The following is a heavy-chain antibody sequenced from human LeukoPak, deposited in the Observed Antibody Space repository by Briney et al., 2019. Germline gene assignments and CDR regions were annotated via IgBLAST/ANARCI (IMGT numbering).Heavy chain of an antibody. V-gene: IGHV1-18*01. CDR2: ISTYNANT. CDR3: ARPDGRGWDALDY. Sequence: ASVKVSCKTSGYTFTSYGISWVRQAPGQGLEWMGWISTYNANTNYAQKLQGRVTMTADTTTSTAYMELRSLRSDDTAVYYCARPDGRGWDALDYWGQGTLVTVSS. J-gene: IGHJ4*02. D-gene: IGHD6-19*01. CDR1: GYTFTSYG.